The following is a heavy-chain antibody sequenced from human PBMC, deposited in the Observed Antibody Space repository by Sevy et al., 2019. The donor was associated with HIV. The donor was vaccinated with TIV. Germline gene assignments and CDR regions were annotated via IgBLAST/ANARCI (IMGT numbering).Heavy chain of an antibody. V-gene: IGHV3-9*01. Sequence: GGSLRLSCAASGFTFDDYAMHWVRQPPGKGLEWVSGISWNSAGIVYADSVKGRFTISRDNAKKSLYLQMNSLRPEDTAFYFCAKGNTQSWFDGSGYRLPLGFDYWGQGALVTVSS. CDR3: AKGNTQSWFDGSGYRLPLGFDY. CDR2: ISWNSAGI. CDR1: GFTFDDYA. D-gene: IGHD3-22*01. J-gene: IGHJ4*02.